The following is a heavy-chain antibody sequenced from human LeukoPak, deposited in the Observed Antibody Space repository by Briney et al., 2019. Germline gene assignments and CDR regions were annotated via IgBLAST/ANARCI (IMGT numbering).Heavy chain of an antibody. D-gene: IGHD6-13*01. Sequence: EASQTLSLTCTVSGGSISSYYWSWIRQPPGKGLEWIGYIYYSGSTNYNPSLKSRVTISVDTSKNQFSLKLSSVTAADTAVYYCARQQLIGNNWFDPWGQGTLVTVSS. CDR1: GGSISSYY. J-gene: IGHJ5*02. V-gene: IGHV4-59*12. CDR3: ARQQLIGNNWFDP. CDR2: IYYSGST.